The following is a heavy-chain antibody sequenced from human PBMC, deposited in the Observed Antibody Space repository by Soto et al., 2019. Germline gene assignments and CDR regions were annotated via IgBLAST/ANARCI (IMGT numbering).Heavy chain of an antibody. CDR2: IAFDGSQE. CDR1: GFSFNTSG. CDR3: ATKVRVTNYLYYGMDV. Sequence: QVQLVESGGGVVQPGMALRLSCAASGFSFNTSGMHWVRQAPGKGLEWVAVIAFDGSQEFYGDYVRGRFTISRDNSTNTLFLQMKSLTPDDTAVYYCATKVRVTNYLYYGMDVWGQGTTVTVAS. D-gene: IGHD2-21*02. V-gene: IGHV3-30*03. J-gene: IGHJ6*02.